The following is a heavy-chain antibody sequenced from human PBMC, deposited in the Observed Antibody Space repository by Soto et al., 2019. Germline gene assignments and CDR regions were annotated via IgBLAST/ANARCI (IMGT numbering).Heavy chain of an antibody. V-gene: IGHV3-33*01. D-gene: IGHD4-17*01. CDR1: GFTFNTYS. J-gene: IGHJ4*02. Sequence: GGSLRLSCEASGFTFNTYSMHWVRQPPGKGLEWLAAIWYDGTQKYYADSVKGRFIISRDNSKKTLYLEMNSLRAEDTAVYYCARAGGTTVTGLWHFDSWGQGTLVTV. CDR3: ARAGGTTVTGLWHFDS. CDR2: IWYDGTQK.